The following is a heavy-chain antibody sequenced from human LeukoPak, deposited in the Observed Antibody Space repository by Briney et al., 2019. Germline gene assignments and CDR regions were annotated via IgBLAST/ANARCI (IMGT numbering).Heavy chain of an antibody. V-gene: IGHV3-23*01. CDR1: GFTFSNYA. D-gene: IGHD3-10*01. J-gene: IGHJ3*02. Sequence: GGSLRLSCAASGFTFSNYAMSWVRQAPGKGLEWVSAISGNGRSTYYADSVKGRFTISRDNSKNTLYLQMNSLRAEDTAVYYCAKDLRITMVRGVIIDAFDIWGQGTMVTVSS. CDR2: ISGNGRST. CDR3: AKDLRITMVRGVIIDAFDI.